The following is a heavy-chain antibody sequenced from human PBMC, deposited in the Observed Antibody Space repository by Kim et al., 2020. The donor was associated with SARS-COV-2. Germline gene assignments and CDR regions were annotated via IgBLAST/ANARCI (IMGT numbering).Heavy chain of an antibody. J-gene: IGHJ4*02. Sequence: ASVKVSCKASGYTFSSNGISWVRQALGQGLEWMGWISPYNGNTNYAQTLQGRVIMTTDTSTSTAYMELRSLRSDDTAVYYCARVLSVGGFLDWLFRWGGFFDYWGQGTLVTVSS. D-gene: IGHD3-9*01. CDR3: ARVLSVGGFLDWLFRWGGFFDY. CDR2: ISPYNGNT. V-gene: IGHV1-18*01. CDR1: GYTFSSNG.